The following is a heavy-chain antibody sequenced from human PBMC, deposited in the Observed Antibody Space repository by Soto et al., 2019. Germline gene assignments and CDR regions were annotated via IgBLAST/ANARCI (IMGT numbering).Heavy chain of an antibody. D-gene: IGHD4-17*01. V-gene: IGHV1-18*01. J-gene: IGHJ4*02. CDR3: AIADYGDDDY. CDR2: IKAYSGNT. CDR1: GYTFATST. Sequence: QLPLVQSGPEAKKPGASVKVSCKASGYTFATSTISWLRQAPGQGPEWMGWIKAYSGNTNYAQKLQGRLTMTTDISTSTAYMELRSLTTDDTAIYYCAIADYGDDDYWGQGTLVTVSS.